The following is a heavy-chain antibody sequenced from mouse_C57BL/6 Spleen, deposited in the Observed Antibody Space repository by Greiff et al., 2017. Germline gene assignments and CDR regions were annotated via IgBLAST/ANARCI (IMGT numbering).Heavy chain of an antibody. D-gene: IGHD1-1*01. CDR1: GYSFTDYN. CDR2: INPNYGTT. J-gene: IGHJ3*01. Sequence: VQLQQSGPELVKPGASVKISCKASGYSFTDYNMNWVKQSNGKSLEWIGVINPNYGTTSYNQKFKGKATLTVDQSSSTAYMQLNSLTSADSAVYDSARARYGYYYGSSSAWFAYWGQGTLVTVSA. CDR3: ARARYGYYYGSSSAWFAY. V-gene: IGHV1-39*01.